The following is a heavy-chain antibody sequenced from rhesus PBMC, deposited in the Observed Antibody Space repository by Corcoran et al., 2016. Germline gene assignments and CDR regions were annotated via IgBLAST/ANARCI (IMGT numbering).Heavy chain of an antibody. CDR3: ALLRNSNYVDSLDV. CDR1: GFSLSTSGMR. V-gene: IGHV2S2*01. CDR2: IDWVDDK. J-gene: IGHJ5-2*02. Sequence: QVTLKESGPALVKPTQTLTLTCTFSGFSLSTSGMRVSWIRQPPGKALEGLARIDWVDDKNYSSSLKSRLTISKDTSKNQVVLTMTNMDPVDTATYYCALLRNSNYVDSLDVWGRGVLVTVSS. D-gene: IGHD4-23*01.